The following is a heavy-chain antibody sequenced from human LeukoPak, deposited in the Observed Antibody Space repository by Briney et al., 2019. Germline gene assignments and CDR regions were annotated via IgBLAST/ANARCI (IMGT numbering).Heavy chain of an antibody. CDR1: GGSITSHY. CDR3: ARLVWLGESPGSWFDS. Sequence: SETLSLTCSVSGGSITSHYWSWIRQPPGKGLEWIGYIHYSGSTNYNPSLKSRVTISPDTSKNQLFLKLNSVTAADTAVYYCARLVWLGESPGSWFDSWGQGTLVTVSS. V-gene: IGHV4-59*11. D-gene: IGHD3-10*01. CDR2: IHYSGST. J-gene: IGHJ5*01.